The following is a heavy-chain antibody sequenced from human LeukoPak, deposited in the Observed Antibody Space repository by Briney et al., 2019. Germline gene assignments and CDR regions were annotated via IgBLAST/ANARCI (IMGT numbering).Heavy chain of an antibody. CDR1: GYTFTSYA. Sequence: ASVKVSCKGSGYTFTSYAMNWVRQAPGQGLEWMGWVNTNTGNPTYAQGFTGRFVFSLDTSVSTAYLQISSLKAEDTAVYYCARAVYQQWLTYYFDYWGQGTLVTVSS. CDR3: ARAVYQQWLTYYFDY. V-gene: IGHV7-4-1*02. CDR2: VNTNTGNP. J-gene: IGHJ4*02. D-gene: IGHD6-19*01.